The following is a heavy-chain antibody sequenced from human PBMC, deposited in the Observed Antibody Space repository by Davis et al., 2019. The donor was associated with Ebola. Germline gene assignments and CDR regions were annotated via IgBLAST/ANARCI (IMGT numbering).Heavy chain of an antibody. D-gene: IGHD6-13*01. CDR3: ARVGWDSSSQPFDY. J-gene: IGHJ4*02. V-gene: IGHV3-11*01. Sequence: GESLKISCAASGFTFSDYYMSWIRQAPGKGLEWVSYISSSGSTIYYADSVKGRFTISRDNAKNSLYLQMNSLRAEDTAVYYCARVGWDSSSQPFDYWGQGTLVTVSS. CDR2: ISSSGSTI. CDR1: GFTFSDYY.